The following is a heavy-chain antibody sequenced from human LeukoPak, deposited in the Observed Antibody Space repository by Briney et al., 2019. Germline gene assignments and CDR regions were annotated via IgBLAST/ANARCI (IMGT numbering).Heavy chain of an antibody. V-gene: IGHV3-30*02. Sequence: GGSLRLSCAASGFTLSSYDMHWVRQAPGKGLEWVAFIRYDGSNKYHADSVKGRFTISRDNSKNTLYLQMNSLRAEDTAVYYCAKDIDYGDYYFDYWGQGTLVTVSS. D-gene: IGHD4-17*01. CDR3: AKDIDYGDYYFDY. J-gene: IGHJ4*02. CDR1: GFTLSSYD. CDR2: IRYDGSNK.